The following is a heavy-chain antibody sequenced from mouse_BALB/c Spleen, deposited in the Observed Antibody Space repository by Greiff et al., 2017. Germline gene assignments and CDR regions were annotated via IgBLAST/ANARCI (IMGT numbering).Heavy chain of an antibody. D-gene: IGHD4-1*01. CDR1: GFTFSSFG. CDR3: ARGGWDRLDY. CDR2: ISSGSSTI. Sequence: EVHLVESGGGLVQPGGARKLSCAASGFTFSSFGMHWVRQAPEKGLEWVAYISSGSSTIYYADTVKGRFTISRDTPKNTLFLQMTSLRSEDTARCYCARGGWDRLDYWGQGTTLTASS. V-gene: IGHV5-17*02. J-gene: IGHJ2*01.